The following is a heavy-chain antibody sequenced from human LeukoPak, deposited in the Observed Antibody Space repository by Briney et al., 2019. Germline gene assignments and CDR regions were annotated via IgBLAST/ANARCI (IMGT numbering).Heavy chain of an antibody. CDR1: GYTFTSYD. CDR2: IIPILGIA. Sequence: GASVKVSCKASGYTFTSYDINWVRQAPGQGLEWMGRIIPILGIANYAQKFQGRVTITADKSTSTAYMELSSLRSEDTAVYYCARGDDARHYYYYYGMDVWGQGTTVTVSS. CDR3: ARGDDARHYYYYYGMDV. J-gene: IGHJ6*02. V-gene: IGHV1-69*04. D-gene: IGHD1-1*01.